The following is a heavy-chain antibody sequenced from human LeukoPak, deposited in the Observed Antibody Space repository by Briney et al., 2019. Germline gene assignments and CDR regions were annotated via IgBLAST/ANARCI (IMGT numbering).Heavy chain of an antibody. J-gene: IGHJ4*02. V-gene: IGHV3-30*03. CDR3: AILALSSSFNY. CDR1: GFTFSSYG. Sequence: PGGSLRLSCAASGFTFSSYGMHWVRQAPGKGLEWVAVISYDGSNKYYADSVKGRFTISRGNSKNTLYLQMNSLRAEDTAVYYCAILALSSSFNYWGQGTLVTVSS. D-gene: IGHD6-6*01. CDR2: ISYDGSNK.